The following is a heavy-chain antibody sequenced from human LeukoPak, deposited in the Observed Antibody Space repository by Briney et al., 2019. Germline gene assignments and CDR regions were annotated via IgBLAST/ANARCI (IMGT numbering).Heavy chain of an antibody. CDR1: GGSISSSSYY. D-gene: IGHD1-26*01. CDR3: AREQTVGAQRGSVY. J-gene: IGHJ4*02. V-gene: IGHV4-39*07. Sequence: PSETLSLTCTVSGGSISSSSYYWGWIRQPPGKGLEWIGSIYYSGSTYYNPSLKSRVTISVDTSKNQFSLKLSSVTAADTAVYYCAREQTVGAQRGSVYWGQGTLVTVSS. CDR2: IYYSGST.